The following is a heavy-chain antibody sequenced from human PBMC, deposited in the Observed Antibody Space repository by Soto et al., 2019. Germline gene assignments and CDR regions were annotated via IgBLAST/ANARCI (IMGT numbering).Heavy chain of an antibody. J-gene: IGHJ6*02. CDR2: IYTSGST. Sequence: SETLSLTCTVSGGSISSYYWSWIRQPAGKGLEWIGRIYTSGSTNYNPSLKSRVTMSVDTSKNQFSLKLSSVTAADTAVYYCARVPSLERQLVRNGMDVWGQGTTVTVSS. V-gene: IGHV4-4*07. CDR3: ARVPSLERQLVRNGMDV. D-gene: IGHD6-13*01. CDR1: GGSISSYY.